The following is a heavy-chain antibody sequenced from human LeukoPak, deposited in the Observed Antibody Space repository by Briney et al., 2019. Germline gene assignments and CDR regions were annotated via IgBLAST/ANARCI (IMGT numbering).Heavy chain of an antibody. D-gene: IGHD4/OR15-4a*01. CDR3: ARRTNYLAFDY. J-gene: IGHJ4*02. Sequence: GGSLRLSCAASGFTFSGSWMSWVRQTPEKGLEWVANMSPDGTEKYYVDSVKGRFTISRDNAKNSLYLQMNSLRAEDTAVYYCARRTNYLAFDYWGQGTLVIVSS. CDR1: GFTFSGSW. V-gene: IGHV3-7*01. CDR2: MSPDGTEK.